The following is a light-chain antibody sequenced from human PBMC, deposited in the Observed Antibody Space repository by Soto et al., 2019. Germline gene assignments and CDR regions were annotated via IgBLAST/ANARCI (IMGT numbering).Light chain of an antibody. J-gene: IGKJ4*01. CDR1: QGIYNY. CDR2: AAS. V-gene: IGKV1-27*01. Sequence: DIQMTQSPSSLSASVGDRVTITCRASQGIYNYLAWYQQKPGKVPKLLIYAASTLQSGVPSRFSGSGSGTDFTLTSSSLQPEDVAAYYCQKYNSAPLTFGGGTKVEIK. CDR3: QKYNSAPLT.